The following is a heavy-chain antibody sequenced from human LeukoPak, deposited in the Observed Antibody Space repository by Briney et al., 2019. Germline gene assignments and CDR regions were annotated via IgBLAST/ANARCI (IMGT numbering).Heavy chain of an antibody. CDR3: ASFEYSSSAFVY. D-gene: IGHD6-6*01. V-gene: IGHV4-4*02. CDR1: GGSISSSYW. CDR2: IYHSGST. J-gene: IGHJ4*02. Sequence: KPSETLSLTCAVSGGSISSSYWWSWIRQPPGKGLEWIGEIYHSGSTNYNLSLKSRVTISVDTSKNQFSLKLSSVTAADTAVYYCASFEYSSSAFVYWGQGTLVTVSS.